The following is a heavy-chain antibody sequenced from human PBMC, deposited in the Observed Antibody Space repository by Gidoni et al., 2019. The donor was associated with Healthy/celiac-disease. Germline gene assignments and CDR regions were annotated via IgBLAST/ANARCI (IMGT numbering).Heavy chain of an antibody. Sequence: QVQLHDSGPGLAKPSGTLSLTCAVSVGSISCITWWSWVRQPPGTVLEWIGEIYHSGSTNYNPSLKSRVTISVDKSKNQFSLKLSSVTAADTAVYYCARGGSYDCWSGYYRGCLPVYWGQGTLVTVSS. CDR2: IYHSGST. D-gene: IGHD3-3*01. V-gene: IGHV4-4*02. J-gene: IGHJ4*02. CDR1: VGSISCITW. CDR3: ARGGSYDCWSGYYRGCLPVY.